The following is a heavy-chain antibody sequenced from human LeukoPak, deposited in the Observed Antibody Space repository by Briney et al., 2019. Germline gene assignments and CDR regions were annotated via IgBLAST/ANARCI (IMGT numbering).Heavy chain of an antibody. Sequence: SETLSLTCAVYGGSFSGYYWSWIRQPPGKGLQWIGEVNPGRGASYNPSLAARVTISADSSKNQFSLTLTSVTAADMAVYYCARSDGAQTFPFDSWAQGMLVTVSS. CDR3: ARSDGAQTFPFDS. D-gene: IGHD4/OR15-4a*01. CDR1: GGSFSGYY. CDR2: VNPGRGA. V-gene: IGHV4-34*01. J-gene: IGHJ4*02.